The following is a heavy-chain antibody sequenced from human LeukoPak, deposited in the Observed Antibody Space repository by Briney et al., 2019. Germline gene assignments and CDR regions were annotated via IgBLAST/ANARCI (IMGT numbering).Heavy chain of an antibody. CDR2: TYYSGST. J-gene: IGHJ4*02. Sequence: SETLSLTRTDSGGSISSYYWSWIRQPPGKGLEWIGYTYYSGSTNYNPSLKSRVTISVDTSKNQFSLKLSSVTAADTAVYYCAGYMVRGVSISFDYWGQGTLVTVSS. D-gene: IGHD3-10*01. CDR3: AGYMVRGVSISFDY. CDR1: GGSISSYY. V-gene: IGHV4-59*08.